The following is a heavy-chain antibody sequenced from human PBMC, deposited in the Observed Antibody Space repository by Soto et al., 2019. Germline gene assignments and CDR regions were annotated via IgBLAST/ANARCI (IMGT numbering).Heavy chain of an antibody. Sequence: EVQLVESGAGLVQPGGSLRLSCAASGVTFSTYWMNWVRQAPGQGLEWVANIKQDGSEKNYVESVKGRFTISRDNAKNSLCWQRNILRGEETGVYYCAGGSGWLISRWGQGTLVTVSS. D-gene: IGHD3-22*01. CDR1: GVTFSTYW. V-gene: IGHV3-7*02. CDR2: IKQDGSEK. J-gene: IGHJ4*02. CDR3: AGGSGWLISR.